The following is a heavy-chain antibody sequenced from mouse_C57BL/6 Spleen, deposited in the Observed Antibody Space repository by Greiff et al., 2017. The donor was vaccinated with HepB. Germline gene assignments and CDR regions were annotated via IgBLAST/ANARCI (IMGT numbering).Heavy chain of an antibody. CDR2: IDPETGGT. V-gene: IGHV1-15*01. Sequence: VQLQESGAELVRPGASVTLSCKASGYTFTDYEMHWVKQTPVHGLEWIGAIDPETGGTAYNQKFKGKAILTADKSSSTAYMGLRSLTSEDSAVYYCTRGGATVAPFDYWGQGTTLTVSS. D-gene: IGHD1-1*01. CDR3: TRGGATVAPFDY. J-gene: IGHJ2*01. CDR1: GYTFTDYE.